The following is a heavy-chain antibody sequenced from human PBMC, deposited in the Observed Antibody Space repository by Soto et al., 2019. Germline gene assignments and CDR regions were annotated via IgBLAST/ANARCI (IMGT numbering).Heavy chain of an antibody. J-gene: IGHJ4*03. D-gene: IGHD3-16*01. CDR1: GFTFKKYA. CDR2: INGRGDDT. Sequence: GGSLRLSCDAYGFTFKKYAMSWVRPAPGKGLEWVSSINGRGDDTYYADSVKGRFIIFRDNSRNTLSLQMDSLRVEDTALYYCAKKEEYDYVWGEFPLDWGQGTLVTVSS. CDR3: AKKEEYDYVWGEFPLD. V-gene: IGHV3-23*01.